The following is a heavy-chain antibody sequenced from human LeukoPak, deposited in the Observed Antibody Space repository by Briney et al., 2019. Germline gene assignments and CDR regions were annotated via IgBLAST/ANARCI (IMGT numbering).Heavy chain of an antibody. CDR3: ARGTYLFYYYGMDV. V-gene: IGHV3-66*01. CDR2: IYSGGST. J-gene: IGHJ6*02. Sequence: PGGSLRLSCAASGFTVSSNYMSWVRQAPGKGLEWVSVIYSGGSTYYADSVKGRFTISRDNSKNTLYLQMNSLRAEDTAVYYCARGTYLFYYYGMDVWGQGTTVTVSS. CDR1: GFTVSSNY.